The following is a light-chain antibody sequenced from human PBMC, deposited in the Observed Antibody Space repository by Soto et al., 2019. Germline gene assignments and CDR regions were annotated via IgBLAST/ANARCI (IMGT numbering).Light chain of an antibody. CDR1: QRVSTTY. CDR3: QHYGSTPLT. Sequence: EIVLTQSPGTLSLSPGERATLSCRASQRVSTTYLAWYQKKPGQAHRLLIYGASSRATGIPDRFSGSGSGTDFTLTISRLEPEDFAVYYCQHYGSTPLTFGGGTKVEMK. V-gene: IGKV3-20*01. J-gene: IGKJ4*01. CDR2: GAS.